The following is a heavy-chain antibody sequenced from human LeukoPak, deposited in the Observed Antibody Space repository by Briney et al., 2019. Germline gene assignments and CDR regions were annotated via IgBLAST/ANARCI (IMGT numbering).Heavy chain of an antibody. J-gene: IGHJ5*02. V-gene: IGHV4-59*01. CDR1: GGSISHYY. CDR2: IYYSGST. Sequence: SETLSLTCTVSGGSISHYYWSWIRQRPGKGLEWIGYIYYSGSTNYNPSLKSRVTISVDTSKNQFSLKLSSVTAADTAVYYRARGYYDSSGYLISYNWFDHWGQGTLVTVSS. CDR3: ARGYYDSSGYLISYNWFDH. D-gene: IGHD3-22*01.